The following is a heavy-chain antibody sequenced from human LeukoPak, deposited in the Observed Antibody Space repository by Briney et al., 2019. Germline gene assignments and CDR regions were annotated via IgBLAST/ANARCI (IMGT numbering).Heavy chain of an antibody. CDR2: IYYTGST. CDR3: ARFGRDGYNPDC. CDR1: GGSTSGYY. J-gene: IGHJ4*02. D-gene: IGHD5-24*01. Sequence: SETLSLTCTVSGGSTSGYYWTWIRQPPGKGLEWIGYIYYTGSTNYNPSLKSRVTISVDTSKNQFSLNLSSVTAADTTRYYCARFGRDGYNPDCWGQGTLVTVSS. V-gene: IGHV4-59*01.